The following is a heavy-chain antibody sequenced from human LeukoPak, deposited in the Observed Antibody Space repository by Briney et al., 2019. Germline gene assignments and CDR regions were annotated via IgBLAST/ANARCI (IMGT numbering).Heavy chain of an antibody. V-gene: IGHV4-39*01. J-gene: IGHJ6*03. CDR1: GDITHY. CDR3: ARHGYDFWSGYYYYMDV. D-gene: IGHD3-3*01. CDR2: IYFSGST. Sequence: TPSETLSLTCTVSGDITHYWGWIRQPPGKGLECIGSIYFSGSTYYNPSLRSRVTISLDTSKKQLSLKLSSVTAADTAVYYCARHGYDFWSGYYYYMDVWGKGTTVTVSS.